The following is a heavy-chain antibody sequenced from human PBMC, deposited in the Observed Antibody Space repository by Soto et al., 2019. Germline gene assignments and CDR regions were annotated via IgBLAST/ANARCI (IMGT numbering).Heavy chain of an antibody. CDR1: GDILSSPA. V-gene: IGHV1-69*06. D-gene: IGHD1-26*01. CDR2: IIVHYGTA. CDR3: ARDREATLLIFDI. J-gene: IGHJ3*02. Sequence: QMQLVQSGTEVKTPGSSVKVSCRASGDILSSPAVSWVRQAPGQGLEWMGGIIVHYGTANYAQNFQGRVNTTADKSTRTAYLELTSLRPNDPAMYYCARDREATLLIFDIWGQGTMVIVSP.